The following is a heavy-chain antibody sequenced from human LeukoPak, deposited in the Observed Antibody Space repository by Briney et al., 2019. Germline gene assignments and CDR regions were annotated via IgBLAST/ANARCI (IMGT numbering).Heavy chain of an antibody. V-gene: IGHV3-23*01. D-gene: IGHD6-13*01. J-gene: IGHJ4*02. Sequence: GGSLRLSCAASGFTFSSYEMNWVRQAPGKGLEWVSAISGSGGSTYYADSVKGRFTISRDNSKNTLYLQMDSLRAEDTAVYYCANQFSQYSSSWYESYYFDYWGQGTLVTVSS. CDR2: ISGSGGST. CDR1: GFTFSSYE. CDR3: ANQFSQYSSSWYESYYFDY.